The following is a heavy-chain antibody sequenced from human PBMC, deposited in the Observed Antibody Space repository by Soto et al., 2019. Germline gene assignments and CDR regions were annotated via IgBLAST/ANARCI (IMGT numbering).Heavy chain of an antibody. CDR2: IIPIFGSP. CDR3: AGTVEIPYYHGMDV. J-gene: IGHJ6*02. V-gene: IGHV1-69*01. CDR1: GGTLRSHA. D-gene: IGHD4-4*01. Sequence: QVQLVPSGAEVQKPGSSVRASCKASGGTLRSHAINWVRQAPGQGLEWMGGIIPIFGSPCYAQKFQGRVTSTADESSITAYMELSSLRSADTAVYYCAGTVEIPYYHGMDVWGQGTTGTVSS.